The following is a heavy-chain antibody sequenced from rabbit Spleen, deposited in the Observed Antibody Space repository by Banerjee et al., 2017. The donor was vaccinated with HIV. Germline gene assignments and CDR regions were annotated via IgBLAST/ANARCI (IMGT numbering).Heavy chain of an antibody. J-gene: IGHJ4*01. CDR3: SRDLDAVIGWNFSW. Sequence: QEQLVESGGGLVKPEGSLTLTCKASGFSFSDRDVMCWVRQAPGKGLQWIACINAYTGKPVYATWAKGRFTISRTSSTSVTLQMTSLTAADTATYFCSRDLDAVIGWNFSWWGQGTLVTVS. CDR2: INAYTGKP. D-gene: IGHD1-1*01. V-gene: IGHV1S45*01. CDR1: GFSFSDRDV.